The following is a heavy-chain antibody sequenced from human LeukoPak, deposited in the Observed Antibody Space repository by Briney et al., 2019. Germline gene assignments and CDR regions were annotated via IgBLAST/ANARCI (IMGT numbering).Heavy chain of an antibody. V-gene: IGHV3-30*02. CDR1: RFTFSSYG. J-gene: IGHJ4*02. D-gene: IGHD5-12*01. CDR3: ARGERIGHSGIDVGFDY. CDR2: IRYDGSNK. Sequence: GGSLRLSCAASRFTFSSYGMHWVRQAPGKGLEWVAFIRYDGSNKYYADSVKGRFTISRDNSKNTLYLQMNSLRVEDTAVYYCARGERIGHSGIDVGFDYWGQGTLVTVSS.